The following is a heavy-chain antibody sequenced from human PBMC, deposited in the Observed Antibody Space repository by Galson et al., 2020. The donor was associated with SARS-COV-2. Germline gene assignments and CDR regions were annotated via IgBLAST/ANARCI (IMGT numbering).Heavy chain of an antibody. CDR1: GFTFSSYG. V-gene: IGHV3-30*03. CDR3: ARDLHCQDIVVVPAAMAAVVPLTPVGY. D-gene: IGHD2-2*01. J-gene: IGHJ4*02. Sequence: GESLKISCAASGFTFSSYGMHWVRQAPGKGLEWVAVISSDGSNKYYADSVKGRFTISRDNSKNTLYLQMNSLRAEDTAVYYCARDLHCQDIVVVPAAMAAVVPLTPVGYWGQGPLVSFSS. CDR2: ISSDGSNK.